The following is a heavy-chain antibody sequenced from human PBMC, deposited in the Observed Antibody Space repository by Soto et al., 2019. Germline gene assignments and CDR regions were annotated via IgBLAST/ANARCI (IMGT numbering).Heavy chain of an antibody. J-gene: IGHJ4*02. V-gene: IGHV1-46*03. D-gene: IGHD3-22*01. CDR3: ARWAYDSSGYYLDYYDY. Sequence: ASVKVSCKASGYTFTSYYMHWVRQAPGQGLEWMGIINPSGGSTSYAQKFQGRVTMTRDTSTSTVYMELSSLRSEDTAVYYCARWAYDSSGYYLDYYDYWGQGTLVTVSS. CDR2: INPSGGST. CDR1: GYTFTSYY.